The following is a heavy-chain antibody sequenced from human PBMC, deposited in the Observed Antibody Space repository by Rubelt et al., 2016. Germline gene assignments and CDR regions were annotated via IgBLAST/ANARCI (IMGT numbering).Heavy chain of an antibody. Sequence: LSLKSRVTISVDTSKNQFSLKLSSVTAADTAVYYCAATDYSYGAGSPYYYYYGMDVWGQGTTVTVSS. V-gene: IGHV4-31*02. CDR3: AATDYSYGAGSPYYYYYGMDV. D-gene: IGHD3-10*01. J-gene: IGHJ6*02.